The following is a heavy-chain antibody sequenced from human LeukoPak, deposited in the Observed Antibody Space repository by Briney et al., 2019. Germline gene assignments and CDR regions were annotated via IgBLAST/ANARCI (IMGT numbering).Heavy chain of an antibody. D-gene: IGHD6-19*01. CDR3: AKDRFIAVAPYYYMDV. V-gene: IGHV3-23*01. CDR1: GFTFSSYA. Sequence: PGGSLRLSCAASGFTFSSYAMSWVRQAPGKGLEWVSAISGSGGSTYFADSVKGRFTISRDNSKNTLYLQMNSLRAEDTAVYYCAKDRFIAVAPYYYMDVWGKGTTVTVSS. CDR2: ISGSGGST. J-gene: IGHJ6*03.